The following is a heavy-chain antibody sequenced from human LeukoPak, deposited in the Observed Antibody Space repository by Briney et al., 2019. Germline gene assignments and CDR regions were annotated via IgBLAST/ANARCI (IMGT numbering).Heavy chain of an antibody. V-gene: IGHV1-18*01. CDR3: ARGMVHDY. J-gene: IGHJ4*02. D-gene: IGHD3-16*01. CDR2: ISAFNGNT. CDR1: GYIFTSYG. Sequence: GASVKVSCTTSGYIFTSYGISWVRPAAGQGLECVGWISAFNGNTNYAKKFQGRVTMTTNTSTSTAYMEVRRLKSDVTAVYFCARGMVHDYGGEGTLITVSS.